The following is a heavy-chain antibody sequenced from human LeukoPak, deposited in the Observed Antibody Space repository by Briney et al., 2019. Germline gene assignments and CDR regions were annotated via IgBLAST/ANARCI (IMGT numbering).Heavy chain of an antibody. CDR2: IYYSGST. D-gene: IGHD6-13*01. V-gene: IGHV4-61*01. CDR1: GYSISSGYY. Sequence: SETLSLTCTVSGYSISSGYYWSWIRQPPGKGLEWIGYIYYSGSTNYNPSLKSRVTISVDTSKNQFSLKLSSVTAADTAVYYCARDWNSSSWYQGYFDYWGQGTLVTVSS. CDR3: ARDWNSSSWYQGYFDY. J-gene: IGHJ4*02.